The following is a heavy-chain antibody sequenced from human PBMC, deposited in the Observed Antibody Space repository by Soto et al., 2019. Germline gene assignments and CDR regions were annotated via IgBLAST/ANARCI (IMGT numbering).Heavy chain of an antibody. J-gene: IGHJ6*02. CDR2: IYSGGST. CDR1: GFTVSSNY. D-gene: IGHD5-18*01. V-gene: IGHV3-53*01. Sequence: PGGSLRLSCAASGFTVSSNYMSWVRQAPGKGLEWVSVIYSGGSTYYADSVKGRFTISRDNSKNTLYLQMNSLRAEDTAVYYCARSPDTAMVIYYYGMDVWGQGTTVTVSS. CDR3: ARSPDTAMVIYYYGMDV.